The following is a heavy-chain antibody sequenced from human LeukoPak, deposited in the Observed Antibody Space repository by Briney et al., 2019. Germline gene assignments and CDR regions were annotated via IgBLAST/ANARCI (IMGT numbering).Heavy chain of an antibody. CDR2: IYYSGST. CDR1: GGSISSYY. Sequence: RPSETLSLTCTVSGGSISSYYWSWIRQPPGKGLEWIGYIYYSGSTNYNPSLKSRVTISVDTSKNQFSLKLSSVTAADTAVYYCARSQSLSTVAGLIFDYWGQGTLVTVSS. CDR3: ARSQSLSTVAGLIFDY. V-gene: IGHV4-59*08. J-gene: IGHJ4*02. D-gene: IGHD6-19*01.